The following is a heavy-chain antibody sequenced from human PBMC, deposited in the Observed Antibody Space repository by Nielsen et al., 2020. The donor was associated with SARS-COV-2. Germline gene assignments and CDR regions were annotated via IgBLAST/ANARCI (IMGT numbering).Heavy chain of an antibody. CDR2: IYYSGST. Sequence: SETLSFTCTVSGGSVSSGSYYWSWIRQPPGKGLEWIGYIYYSGSTNYNPSLKSRVTISVDTSKNQFSLKLSSVTAADTAVYYCASAAAAAYPYYYGMDVWGQGTTVTVSS. CDR1: GGSVSSGSYY. V-gene: IGHV4-61*01. J-gene: IGHJ6*02. CDR3: ASAAAAAYPYYYGMDV. D-gene: IGHD6-13*01.